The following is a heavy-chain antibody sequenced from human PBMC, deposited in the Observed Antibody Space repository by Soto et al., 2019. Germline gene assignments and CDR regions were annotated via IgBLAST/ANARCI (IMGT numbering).Heavy chain of an antibody. V-gene: IGHV1-69*01. CDR1: GGTFNNYA. CDR2: ISPMFGKA. J-gene: IGHJ4*02. Sequence: QVQLVQSGAEVKRPGSSVKVSCKASGGTFNNYAINWVRQAPGQGLEWMGDISPMFGKANYAQKFQGRVKFTADDSTATAYLELSSLRSEDTALYYCAREVEVHTPVFGFWGQGSLVTVSS. D-gene: IGHD2-2*01. CDR3: AREVEVHTPVFGF.